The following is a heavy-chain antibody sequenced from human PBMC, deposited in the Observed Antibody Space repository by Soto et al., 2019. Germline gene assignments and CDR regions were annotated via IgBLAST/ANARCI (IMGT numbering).Heavy chain of an antibody. V-gene: IGHV4-31*03. Sequence: PSETLSLTCPVSCGSISSGGYYWSFLLQHPGKGLEWIGYIYYSGSTYYNPSLKSRVTISVDTSKNQFSLKLSSVTAADTAVYYCARSSTSANYFDYWGQGTLVTVSS. CDR2: IYYSGST. J-gene: IGHJ4*02. CDR3: ARSSTSANYFDY. CDR1: CGSISSGGYY. D-gene: IGHD2-2*01.